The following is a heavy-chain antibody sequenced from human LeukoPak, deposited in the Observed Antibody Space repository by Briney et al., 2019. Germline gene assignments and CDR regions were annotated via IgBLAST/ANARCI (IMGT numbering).Heavy chain of an antibody. D-gene: IGHD3-16*01. CDR1: GLIFSRYE. CDR2: IGSSGSTI. J-gene: IGHJ5*02. V-gene: IGHV3-48*03. Sequence: GGPLRLPCAPSGLIFSRYEMHWLRQAAGGGVEWVSYIGSSGSTIYYADSVKRRFTTSSDNANKSLYLQMNSLTAEDTAVYYCARKFTLNWFDPWGQGTLVTVSS. CDR3: ARKFTLNWFDP.